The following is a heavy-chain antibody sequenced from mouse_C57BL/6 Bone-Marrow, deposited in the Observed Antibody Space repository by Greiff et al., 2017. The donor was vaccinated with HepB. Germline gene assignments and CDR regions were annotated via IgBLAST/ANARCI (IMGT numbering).Heavy chain of an antibody. CDR2: INPSDSDT. CDR1: GYTFTSYG. Sequence: VQLQQSGAELVKPGASVKVSCKASGYTFTSYGMHWVKQRPGQGLEWIGRINPSDSDTNYNQKFKGKATLTVDKSSSTAYMQLSSLTSEDSAVYYCAIGRYYDTFDYWGQGTLVTVSA. D-gene: IGHD1-1*01. CDR3: AIGRYYDTFDY. V-gene: IGHV1-74*01. J-gene: IGHJ3*01.